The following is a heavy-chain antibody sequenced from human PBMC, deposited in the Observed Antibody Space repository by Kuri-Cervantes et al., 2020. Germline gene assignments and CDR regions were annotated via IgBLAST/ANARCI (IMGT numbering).Heavy chain of an antibody. D-gene: IGHD3-3*01. V-gene: IGHV4-59*08. CDR3: ARLAIRYYFDY. Sequence: SETLSLTCTVSGGSISSYYWSWIRQPPGKGLEWIGYIYYSGSTNYNPSLKSRVTISVDTSKNQFSLKLSSVTAVDTAVYYCARLAIRYYFDYWGQGTLFTVSS. CDR1: GGSISSYY. CDR2: IYYSGST. J-gene: IGHJ4*02.